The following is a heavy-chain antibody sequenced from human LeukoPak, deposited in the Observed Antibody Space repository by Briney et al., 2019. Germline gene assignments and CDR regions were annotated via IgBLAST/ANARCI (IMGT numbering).Heavy chain of an antibody. Sequence: GASVKVSCKASGGTFISYAISWVRQAPGQGLEWMGGIIPIFGTANYAQKFQGRVTITADESTSTAYMELSSLRSEDTAVYYCARARGGYGDYRRGDYFDYWGQGTLVTVSS. CDR2: IIPIFGTA. V-gene: IGHV1-69*13. J-gene: IGHJ4*02. CDR3: ARARGGYGDYRRGDYFDY. D-gene: IGHD4-17*01. CDR1: GGTFISYA.